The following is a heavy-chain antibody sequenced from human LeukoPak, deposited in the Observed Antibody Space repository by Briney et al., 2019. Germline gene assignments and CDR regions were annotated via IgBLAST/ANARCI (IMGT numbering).Heavy chain of an antibody. D-gene: IGHD2-2*01. V-gene: IGHV4-30-4*08. CDR2: IYYSGST. Sequence: SQTLSLTCTVSGGSISSGDYYWSWIRQLPGKGLEWIGYIYYSGSTYYNPSLKSRVTISVDTSKNQFSLKLSSVTAADTAVYYCARGGTNIVVVPAATHFDYWGQGTLVTVSS. CDR3: ARGGTNIVVVPAATHFDY. CDR1: GGSISSGDYY. J-gene: IGHJ4*02.